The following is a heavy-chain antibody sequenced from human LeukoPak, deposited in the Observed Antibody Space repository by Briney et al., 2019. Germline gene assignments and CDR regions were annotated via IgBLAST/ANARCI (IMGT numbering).Heavy chain of an antibody. Sequence: PGGSLRLSCAASGFTFSSYAMSWVRQAPGKGLEWVSAIGGRGTITYYADSVKGRFTISKDNSKNTLYLQMNSLRAEDTAVYYCAKDDDYVEYGYYFDFWGQGTLVTVS. CDR2: IGGRGTIT. V-gene: IGHV3-23*01. D-gene: IGHD4-17*01. CDR3: AKDDDYVEYGYYFDF. CDR1: GFTFSSYA. J-gene: IGHJ4*02.